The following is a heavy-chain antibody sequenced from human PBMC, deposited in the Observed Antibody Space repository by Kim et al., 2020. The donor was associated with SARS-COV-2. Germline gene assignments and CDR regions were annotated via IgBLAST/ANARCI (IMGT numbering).Heavy chain of an antibody. Sequence: GGYLRLSCAASGFTFSSYWMRWVRQAPGKGLEWVANIKQDGSEKYYVDSVKGRFTISRDNAKNSLYLQMNSLRAEDTAVYYCAREYSSGWSGTYFDYWGQGTLVTVSS. V-gene: IGHV3-7*01. CDR1: GFTFSSYW. D-gene: IGHD6-19*01. CDR2: IKQDGSEK. J-gene: IGHJ4*02. CDR3: AREYSSGWSGTYFDY.